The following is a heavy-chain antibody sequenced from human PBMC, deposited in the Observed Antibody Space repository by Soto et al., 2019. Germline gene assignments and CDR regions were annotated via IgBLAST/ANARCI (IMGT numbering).Heavy chain of an antibody. CDR1: GGSISSRSYY. Sequence: SETLSLTCTVSGGSISSRSYYWGWIRQPPGKGLEWIGSIYYSGSTYYNPSLKSRVTISVDTSKNQFSLKLSSVTAADTAVYYCASGLYSSSSENPFDYWGQGTLVTVSS. D-gene: IGHD6-6*01. CDR2: IYYSGST. CDR3: ASGLYSSSSENPFDY. V-gene: IGHV4-39*01. J-gene: IGHJ4*02.